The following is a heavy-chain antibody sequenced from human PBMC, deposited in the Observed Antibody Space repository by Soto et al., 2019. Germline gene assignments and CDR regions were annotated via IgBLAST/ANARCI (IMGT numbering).Heavy chain of an antibody. CDR2: IRSKTDGGTT. V-gene: IGHV3-15*07. D-gene: IGHD3-22*01. CDR3: TTDLAYYDTSGYPH. J-gene: IGHJ4*02. CDR1: GFTFNIAW. Sequence: GGSLRLSCAASGFTFNIAWMNWVRQAPGKGLEWVGRIRSKTDGGTTDYAAPLKGRFTISRDDSQNTLYLQLNDLKTEDTAVYYCTTDLAYYDTSGYPHWGQGTLVTVSS.